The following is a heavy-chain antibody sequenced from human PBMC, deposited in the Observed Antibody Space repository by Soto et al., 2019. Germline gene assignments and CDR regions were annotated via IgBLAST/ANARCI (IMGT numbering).Heavy chain of an antibody. V-gene: IGHV5-51*01. CDR3: ARSIAVTGTYFSGLDV. CDR2: IYPGDLDT. CDR1: GYSFSSFW. J-gene: IGHJ6*02. Sequence: VQLVQSGAEVREPGESLKISCKGSGYSFSSFWVAWVRQTPGKGLEWLGIIYPGDLDTRYTSSFQGHVIISAGKSSNTVYLQWSSLKASDTAMYYCARSIAVTGTYFSGLDVWGQGTPVTVSS. D-gene: IGHD6-19*01.